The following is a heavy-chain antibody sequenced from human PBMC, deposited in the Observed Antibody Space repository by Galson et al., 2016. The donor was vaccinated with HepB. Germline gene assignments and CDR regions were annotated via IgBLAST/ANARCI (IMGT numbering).Heavy chain of an antibody. CDR1: GFSFSSYV. J-gene: IGHJ4*02. CDR3: AKDHISNWSPYYFGQ. V-gene: IGHV3-23*01. Sequence: SLRLSCAASGFSFSSYVMSWVRQAPGKGLEWVSGISGSGGSTFYADSVKGRFTISRDNSKNTVFLQMSRLRAEDTAVYYCAKDHISNWSPYYFGQWGQGTVVSVSS. D-gene: IGHD6-13*01. CDR2: ISGSGGST.